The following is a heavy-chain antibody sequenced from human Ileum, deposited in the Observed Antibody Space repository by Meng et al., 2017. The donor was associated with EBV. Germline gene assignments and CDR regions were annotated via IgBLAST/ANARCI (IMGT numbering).Heavy chain of an antibody. Sequence: QVQLQQLVVGLLQPSGSLALTCALYCGTFSGYYWSWIRQPPGKGLEWIGEINHSSSTNYNPSLKSRVTISVDTSKNQFSLKLISVTAADTAVYYCARGRSQGRGGLVHWGQGTLVTVSS. V-gene: IGHV4-34*01. D-gene: IGHD3-10*01. J-gene: IGHJ4*02. CDR1: CGTFSGYY. CDR3: ARGRSQGRGGLVH. CDR2: INHSSST.